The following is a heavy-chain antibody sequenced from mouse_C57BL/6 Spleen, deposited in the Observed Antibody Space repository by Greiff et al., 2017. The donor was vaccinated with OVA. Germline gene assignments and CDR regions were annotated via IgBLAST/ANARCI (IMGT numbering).Heavy chain of an antibody. V-gene: IGHV1-82*01. CDR2: IYPGDGDT. J-gene: IGHJ2*01. D-gene: IGHD2-4*01. Sequence: QVQLKQSGPELVKPGASVKISCKASGYAFSSYWMNWVKQRPGQGLEWIGRIYPGDGDTNYNGKFKGKATLTADKSSSTAYMQLSSLTSEDSAVYFCARRGTYYDCDGYYFDYWGQGTTLTVSS. CDR3: ARRGTYYDCDGYYFDY. CDR1: GYAFSSYW.